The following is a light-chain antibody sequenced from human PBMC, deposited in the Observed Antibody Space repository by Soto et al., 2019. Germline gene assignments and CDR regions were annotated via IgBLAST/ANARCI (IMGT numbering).Light chain of an antibody. Sequence: EIQMTQSPSTLSASVGDRVTITCRASQSISSWLAWYQQKPGKAPKLLIYKASSLESGVPSRFSGSGSGTEFTLTISSLQPDDFATYYCQQYNSYSTFGQGTLLEIK. CDR2: KAS. CDR3: QQYNSYST. V-gene: IGKV1-5*03. J-gene: IGKJ5*01. CDR1: QSISSW.